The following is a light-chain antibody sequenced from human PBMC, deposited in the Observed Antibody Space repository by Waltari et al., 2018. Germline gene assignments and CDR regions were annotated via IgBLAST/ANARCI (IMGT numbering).Light chain of an antibody. V-gene: IGLV1-47*01. CDR2: RNN. Sequence: QSVLTQPPSASGTPGQRVTTSCSGSISNLGTNYVYWYQQFPGTAPKLLIQRNNQRPSGVPDRFSGCKSGTSASLAISGLRSEDEADYYCASWDDSLRVGVFGGGTKLTVL. J-gene: IGLJ3*02. CDR1: ISNLGTNY. CDR3: ASWDDSLRVGV.